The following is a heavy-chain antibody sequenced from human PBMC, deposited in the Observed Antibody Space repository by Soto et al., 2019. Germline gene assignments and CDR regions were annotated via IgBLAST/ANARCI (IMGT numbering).Heavy chain of an antibody. D-gene: IGHD2-8*01. CDR1: GGSISSGTYY. CDR3: SRPHCSNGVFYFRDAFEI. CDR2: IYYSGNT. V-gene: IGHV4-39*01. Sequence: QLQLQESGPGLVKPSETLSLTCSVSGGSISSGTYYWAWIRQPPGKGLEWIGSIYYSGNTFYNSSLQSRFTIFVDTSKNQFSLKLSSVTAADTAVYFCSRPHCSNGVFYFRDAFEIWGQGTMVTVSS. J-gene: IGHJ3*02.